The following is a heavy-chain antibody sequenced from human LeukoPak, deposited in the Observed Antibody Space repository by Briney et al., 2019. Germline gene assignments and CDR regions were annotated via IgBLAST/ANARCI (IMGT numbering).Heavy chain of an antibody. D-gene: IGHD3-9*01. CDR3: ARGPFDILTGSKAGYYGMDV. CDR2: IYSGGST. Sequence: GGSLRLSCAASGFTVSSNYMSWVRQAPGKGLEWVSVIYSGGSTYYADSVKGRFTISRHNSKNTLYLQMNSLRAEDTAVYYCARGPFDILTGSKAGYYGMDVWGQGTTVTVSS. J-gene: IGHJ6*02. CDR1: GFTVSSNY. V-gene: IGHV3-53*04.